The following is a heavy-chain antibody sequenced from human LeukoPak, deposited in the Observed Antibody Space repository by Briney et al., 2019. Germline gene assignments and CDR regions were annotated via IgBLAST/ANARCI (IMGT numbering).Heavy chain of an antibody. V-gene: IGHV3-23*01. CDR1: GFTFSTYA. Sequence: GGALRLSCAASGFTFSTYAMSWVRQAPGKGLEWVSSIRGDATSTYSADSVKGRFAISRDNSKNTLYLQMSSLRAEDTAVYYCARGLGTYDSSELTWPMISFWGQGTVVTVSS. CDR3: ARGLGTYDSSELTWPMISF. J-gene: IGHJ4*02. CDR2: IRGDATST. D-gene: IGHD3-22*01.